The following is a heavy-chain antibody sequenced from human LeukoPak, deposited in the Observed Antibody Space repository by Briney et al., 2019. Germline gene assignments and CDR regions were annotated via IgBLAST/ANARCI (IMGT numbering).Heavy chain of an antibody. D-gene: IGHD5-18*01. J-gene: IGHJ4*02. V-gene: IGHV4-34*01. CDR3: ARGRRGGYSYGYPFDY. Sequence: SETLSLTCAVYGGSFSGYYWSWIRQPLGKGLEWIGEINHSGSTNYNPSLKSRVTISVDTSKNQFSLKLSSVTAADTAVYYCARGRRGGYSYGYPFDYWGQGTLVTVSS. CDR2: INHSGST. CDR1: GGSFSGYY.